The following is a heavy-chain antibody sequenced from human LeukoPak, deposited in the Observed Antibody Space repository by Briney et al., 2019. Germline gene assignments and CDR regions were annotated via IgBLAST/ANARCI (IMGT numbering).Heavy chain of an antibody. CDR2: ISTDGSIT. V-gene: IGHV3-74*01. CDR1: GFTFSAYW. CDR3: ARGGASGSYAYYGMDV. J-gene: IGHJ6*02. D-gene: IGHD3-10*01. Sequence: GGSLRLSCAASGFTFSAYWMHWVRQAPGKGLVWVSRISTDGSITTYADSAKGRFTISRDNAKNTLYLQMNSLRAEDTAVYYCARGGASGSYAYYGMDVWGQGTTVTVSS.